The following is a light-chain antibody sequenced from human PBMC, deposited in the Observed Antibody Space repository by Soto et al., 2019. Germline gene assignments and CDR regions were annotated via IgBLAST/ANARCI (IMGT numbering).Light chain of an antibody. Sequence: DIQMTQSPSSLSASVGDRVTITCRASQSIGRWLAWYQQKPERDPKLLIFDDSSLQTGVPARFSGSGSGTEVTLTITGLQPDDFASYFCQHYSSFPWTFGQATKVEIK. CDR1: QSIGRW. J-gene: IGKJ1*01. V-gene: IGKV1-5*01. CDR2: DDS. CDR3: QHYSSFPWT.